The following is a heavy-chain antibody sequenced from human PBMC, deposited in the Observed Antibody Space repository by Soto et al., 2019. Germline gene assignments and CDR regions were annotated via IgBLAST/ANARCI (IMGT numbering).Heavy chain of an antibody. J-gene: IGHJ4*02. CDR3: ARRFPRYYDFWSGNEAYFDY. D-gene: IGHD3-3*01. V-gene: IGHV1-8*01. CDR2: MNPNSGNT. CDR1: GYTFTSYD. Sequence: ASVKVSCKASGYTFTSYDINWVRQATGQGLEWMGWMNPNSGNTGYAQKFQGRVTMTRNTSISTAYMELSSLRSEDTAVYYCARRFPRYYDFWSGNEAYFDYWGQGTLVTVSS.